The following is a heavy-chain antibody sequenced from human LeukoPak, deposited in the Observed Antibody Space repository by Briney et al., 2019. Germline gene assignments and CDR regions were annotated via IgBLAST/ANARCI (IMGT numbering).Heavy chain of an antibody. CDR2: ISGSGGST. V-gene: IGHV3-23*01. J-gene: IGHJ4*02. Sequence: GGSLRLSCAASGSTFSSNAMSWVRQAPGKGLEWVSAISGSGGSTYYADSVKGRFTISRHNSKNTLYLQMNSLRAEDTAVYYCAKDLYLQWLVPFSTGIYFDYWGQGNLVTVSS. CDR3: AKDLYLQWLVPFSTGIYFDY. D-gene: IGHD6-19*01. CDR1: GSTFSSNA.